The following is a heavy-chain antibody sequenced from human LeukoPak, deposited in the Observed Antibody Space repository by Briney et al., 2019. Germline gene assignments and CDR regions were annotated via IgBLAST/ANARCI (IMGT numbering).Heavy chain of an antibody. J-gene: IGHJ4*02. D-gene: IGHD5-18*01. V-gene: IGHV3-43*02. Sequence: GGSLRLSCAASGFTFDDYAMHCVRQAPGKGLEWVSLITGDGGSTHYADSVKGRFTISRDNSKNSLYLQMNSLRTEDTALYYCAKVLRHGYIYNYYFDFWGQGTLVTVSS. CDR1: GFTFDDYA. CDR3: AKVLRHGYIYNYYFDF. CDR2: ITGDGGST.